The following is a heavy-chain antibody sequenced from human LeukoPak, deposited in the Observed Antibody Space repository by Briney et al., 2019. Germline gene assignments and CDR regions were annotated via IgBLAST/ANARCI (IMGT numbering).Heavy chain of an antibody. D-gene: IGHD6-19*01. V-gene: IGHV1-46*01. CDR3: AREQYSSGWYSYFDY. Sequence: GASVKVSCKASGYTFTSYYMHWVRQAPGQGLEWMGIINPSGGSTSYAQKFQGRVTMTRDTSTSTVYMELSSLRSEDTAVYYCAREQYSSGWYSYFDYWGQGTLVTVSS. J-gene: IGHJ4*02. CDR2: INPSGGST. CDR1: GYTFTSYY.